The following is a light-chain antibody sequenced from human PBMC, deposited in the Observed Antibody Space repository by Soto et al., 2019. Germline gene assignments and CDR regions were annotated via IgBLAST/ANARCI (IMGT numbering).Light chain of an antibody. CDR1: QSISNN. Sequence: EIVMAQSPATLSVSPGERATLSCRASQSISNNLAWYQQKPGQAPRLIVYGASTRATGIPDRFSGSGSGTEFTLTISSLQSEDFAVYYCHQYSTWRRTFGPGTKVDIK. CDR3: HQYSTWRRT. CDR2: GAS. V-gene: IGKV3-15*01. J-gene: IGKJ3*01.